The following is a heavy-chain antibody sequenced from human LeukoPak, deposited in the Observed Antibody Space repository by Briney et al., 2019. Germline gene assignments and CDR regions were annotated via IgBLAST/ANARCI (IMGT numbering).Heavy chain of an antibody. CDR2: INHSGST. Sequence: SETLSLTCAVYGGSFSGYYWSWIRQPPGKGLEWIGEINHSGSTNYDPSLKSRVTISVDTSKNQFSLKLSSVTAEDTAVYYCAKDPIVVVPAAIENWFDPWGQGTLVTVSS. CDR1: GGSFSGYY. CDR3: AKDPIVVVPAAIENWFDP. V-gene: IGHV4-34*01. J-gene: IGHJ5*02. D-gene: IGHD2-2*02.